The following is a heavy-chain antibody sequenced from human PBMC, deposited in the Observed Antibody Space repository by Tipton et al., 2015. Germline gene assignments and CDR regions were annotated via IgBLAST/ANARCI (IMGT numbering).Heavy chain of an antibody. D-gene: IGHD5-12*01. V-gene: IGHV5-51*01. J-gene: IGHJ4*02. CDR3: ARKGAVGYYSYYFDN. CDR1: GYSFSSYW. Sequence: QLVQSGAEVKKPGESLKISCQGSGYSFSSYWIAWVRQMPGKGLEWMGVIYPGDSDTRYSPSLQGQVTISADKSISTAYLQWTSLKASDTAVYYCARKGAVGYYSYYFDNWGQGTLVTVSS. CDR2: IYPGDSDT.